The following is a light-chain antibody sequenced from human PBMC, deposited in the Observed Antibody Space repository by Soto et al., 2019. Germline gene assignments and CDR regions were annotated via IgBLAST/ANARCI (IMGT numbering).Light chain of an antibody. CDR3: QQHITDWT. CDR2: KAT. CDR1: QSISTW. V-gene: IGKV1-5*03. Sequence: DIQMTQSPSTVTASVGDRVTITCRASQSISTWLAWYQQKPGKAPKLLIYKATSLQSGVPSRCSGSGARKEFPLTIRRLPPDDFGSYFCQQHITDWTFGQGTKV. J-gene: IGKJ1*01.